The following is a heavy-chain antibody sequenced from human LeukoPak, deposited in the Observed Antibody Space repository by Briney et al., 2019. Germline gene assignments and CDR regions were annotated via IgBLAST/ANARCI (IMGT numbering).Heavy chain of an antibody. CDR1: GFTFSSYG. V-gene: IGHV3-30*03. J-gene: IGHJ4*02. D-gene: IGHD2-15*01. Sequence: PARSLTLSCAASGFTFSSYGMHWVRQAPGMGLEWVAVISYDGSNKYYADSGKGRFTISRDNSKNTLYLQMNSLRAEDTAVYYCARPDCSGGSCYWVWLDYWGQGTLVTVSS. CDR3: ARPDCSGGSCYWVWLDY. CDR2: ISYDGSNK.